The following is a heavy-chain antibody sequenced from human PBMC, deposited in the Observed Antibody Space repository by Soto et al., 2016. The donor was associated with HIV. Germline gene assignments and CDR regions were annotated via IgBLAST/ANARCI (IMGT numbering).Heavy chain of an antibody. CDR2: INWNGGST. V-gene: IGHV3-20*04. CDR3: ARDLNSGWFGTFDY. Sequence: EVKLLESGGGLVQPGGSLRLSCAASGFTFDDYGMSWVRQAPGKGLEWVSGINWNGGSTGYADSVKGRFTISRDNAKNSLYLQMNSLRAEDTALYYCARDLNSGWFGTFDYWGQGTLVTVSS. J-gene: IGHJ4*02. CDR1: GFTFDDYG. D-gene: IGHD6-19*01.